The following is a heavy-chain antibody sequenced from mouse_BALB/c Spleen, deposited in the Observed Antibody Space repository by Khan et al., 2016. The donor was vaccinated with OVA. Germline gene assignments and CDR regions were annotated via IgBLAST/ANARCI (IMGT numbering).Heavy chain of an antibody. CDR2: ISNGGSYT. CDR1: GFTFSSYG. J-gene: IGHJ3*01. D-gene: IGHD1-2*01. Sequence: EVMLVESGGDLVKPGGSLNLSCEASGFTFSSYGMSWLRQTPDKRLEWVATISNGGSYTYFPDSVKGRLTISRDHAKNPLYLQMSSLKSEDTAMYYCARHRFTTPTAWFAYWGQGTLVTVFA. CDR3: ARHRFTTPTAWFAY. V-gene: IGHV5-6*01.